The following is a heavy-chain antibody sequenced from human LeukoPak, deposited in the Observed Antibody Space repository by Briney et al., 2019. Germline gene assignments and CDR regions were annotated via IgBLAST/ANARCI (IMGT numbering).Heavy chain of an antibody. CDR3: AKSNGYGLIDI. J-gene: IGHJ3*02. CDR1: GFTFSGSV. CDR2: IFYSGST. D-gene: IGHD3-22*01. V-gene: IGHV4-59*12. Sequence: GSLRLSCAASGFTFSGSVMHWVRQPPGKALEWIGNIFYSGSTYYSPSLKSRVTISLDTSRNQFSLKLNSVTAADTAVYYCAKSNGYGLIDIWGQGTMVTVSS.